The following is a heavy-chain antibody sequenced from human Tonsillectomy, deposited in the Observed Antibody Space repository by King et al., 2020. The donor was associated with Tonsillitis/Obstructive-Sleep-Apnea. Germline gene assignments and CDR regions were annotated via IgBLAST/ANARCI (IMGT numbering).Heavy chain of an antibody. CDR3: ARDSHPYYDVWSGYLIYFDY. Sequence: QLVQSGAEVKKPGASVKVSCKASGYTFTSYGITWVRQAPGQGLEWMGWINAYNGNTNYAQKLQGRVTMTTDTSTSTAYMELRSLRSDDTAVYYCARDSHPYYDVWSGYLIYFDYWGQGTLVTVSS. CDR1: GYTFTSYG. CDR2: INAYNGNT. V-gene: IGHV1-18*01. J-gene: IGHJ4*02. D-gene: IGHD3-3*01.